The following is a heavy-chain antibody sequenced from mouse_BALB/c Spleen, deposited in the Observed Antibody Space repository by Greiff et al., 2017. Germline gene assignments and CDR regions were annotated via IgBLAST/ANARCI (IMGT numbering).Heavy chain of an antibody. J-gene: IGHJ4*01. CDR1: GYTFTSYT. Sequence: QVQLKQSGAELARPGASVKMSCKASGYTFTSYTMHWVKQRPGQGLEWIGYINPSSGYTNYNQKFKDKATLTADKSSSTAYMQLSSLTSEDSAVYYCARDGNYPLYYAMDYWGQGTSVTVSS. D-gene: IGHD2-1*01. V-gene: IGHV1-4*01. CDR3: ARDGNYPLYYAMDY. CDR2: INPSSGYT.